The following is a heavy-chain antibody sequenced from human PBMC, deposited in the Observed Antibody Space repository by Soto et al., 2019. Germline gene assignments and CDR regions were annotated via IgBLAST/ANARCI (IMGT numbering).Heavy chain of an antibody. V-gene: IGHV3-30*18. CDR2: ISYDGSIK. J-gene: IGHJ4*02. Sequence: QVQLVESGGGVVQPGRSLRLSCAASGFTFSSYGMHWVRQAPGKGVEWVAVISYDGSIKYYADSVKGRFTISRDKSKNTLSLQMNSLRAEDSAVYYCAKDHSFGYYFDYWGQGTLVTVSS. D-gene: IGHD5-18*01. CDR3: AKDHSFGYYFDY. CDR1: GFTFSSYG.